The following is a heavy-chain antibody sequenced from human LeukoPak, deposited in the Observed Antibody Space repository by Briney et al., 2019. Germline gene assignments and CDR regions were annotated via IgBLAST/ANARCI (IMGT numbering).Heavy chain of an antibody. J-gene: IGHJ4*02. Sequence: SVKVSCKASGGTFSSYAISWVRQAPGQGLEWMGRIIPILGIANYAQKFQGRVTITADKSTSTAYMELSSLRSEDTAVYYCARGLGDGYNLVDDYWGQGTLVTVSS. V-gene: IGHV1-69*04. CDR3: ARGLGDGYNLVDDY. CDR2: IIPILGIA. D-gene: IGHD5-24*01. CDR1: GGTFSSYA.